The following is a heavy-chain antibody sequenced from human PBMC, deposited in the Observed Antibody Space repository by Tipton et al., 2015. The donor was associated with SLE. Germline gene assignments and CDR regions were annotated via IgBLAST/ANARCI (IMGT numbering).Heavy chain of an antibody. CDR1: VGSISNSF. D-gene: IGHD5-24*01. Sequence: LRLSCTVSVGSISNSFWSWIRQPAGKGLEWIGRIYTSGSTHYNPSLKSRVTISVDTSKNQFSLKLSSVTAADTAVYYCARLEVQEMGYYYYYMDVWGKGTTVTVSS. CDR2: IYTSGST. CDR3: ARLEVQEMGYYYYYMDV. J-gene: IGHJ6*03. V-gene: IGHV4-4*07.